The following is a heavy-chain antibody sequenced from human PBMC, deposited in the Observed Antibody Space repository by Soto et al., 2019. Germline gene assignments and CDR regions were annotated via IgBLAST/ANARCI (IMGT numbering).Heavy chain of an antibody. CDR1: GFTFDIYW. Sequence: PGGSLRLSCAASGFTFDIYWMSWGRQAPGKGLEWVATIKFDASEKKYVDSVKGRFTMSRDNAKNSLYLQMDSLRFDDTAVYYCARLYCSASSCYSVGAFDIWGQGTMVTVSS. J-gene: IGHJ3*02. CDR3: ARLYCSASSCYSVGAFDI. V-gene: IGHV3-7*01. CDR2: IKFDASEK. D-gene: IGHD2-15*01.